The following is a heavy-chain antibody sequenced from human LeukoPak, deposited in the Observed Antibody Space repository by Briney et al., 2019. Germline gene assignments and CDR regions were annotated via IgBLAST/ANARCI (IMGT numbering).Heavy chain of an antibody. CDR1: GGSLCSYY. CDR3: ARDGSSWSREDFDI. V-gene: IGHV4-4*07. D-gene: IGHD6-13*01. J-gene: IGHJ3*02. Sequence: PSETLSLTCTVSGGSLCSYYWSWIRRPAGKGLEWIGRTYTGGSTNYNPSVKSRLTMSVDTSMNQFSLKLSSVTAADTAVYYCARDGSSWSREDFDIWGQGTMVTVSS. CDR2: TYTGGST.